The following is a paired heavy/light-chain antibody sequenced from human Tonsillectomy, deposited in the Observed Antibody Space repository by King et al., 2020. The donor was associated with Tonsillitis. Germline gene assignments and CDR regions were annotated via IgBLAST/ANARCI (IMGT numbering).Light chain of an antibody. CDR1: NIGSKS. J-gene: IGLJ7*01. CDR3: QVWDGNSDHGV. CDR2: DDS. V-gene: IGLV3-21*02. Sequence: SYVLTQPPSVSVAPGQTATLTCEGDNIGSKSAHWYQQKPGQAPVVVVYDDSDRPSGVTERFSGSNSGNTATLTISRVEAGDEADYYCQVWDGNSDHGVFGGGTQLTVL.
Heavy chain of an antibody. CDR2: MYSGGST. CDR1: GFTVSSNY. Sequence: DVQLVETGGGLIQPGGSLRVACAATGFTVSSNYMAWVRQAPGKGLEWVSIMYSGGSTYYADSVKGRCTISRDKSKNTMFLQLDGVTTEDTAVYYCARKANGFYTYFDLWGQGTLVTVSS. D-gene: IGHD3-16*01. V-gene: IGHV3-53*02. CDR3: ARKANGFYTYFDL. J-gene: IGHJ4*02.